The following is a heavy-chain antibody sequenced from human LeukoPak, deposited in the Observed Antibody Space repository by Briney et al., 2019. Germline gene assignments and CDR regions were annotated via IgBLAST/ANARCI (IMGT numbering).Heavy chain of an antibody. CDR1: GGTLSSYA. CDR2: IIPIFGTA. Sequence: SVKVSCKASGGTLSSYAISWVRQAPGQGLEWMGGIIPIFGTANYAQKFQGRVTITTDESTSTAYMELSSLRSEDTAVYYCARVVLRHLEWLPTSRHWFDPWGQGTLVTVSS. CDR3: ARVVLRHLEWLPTSRHWFDP. V-gene: IGHV1-69*05. J-gene: IGHJ5*02. D-gene: IGHD3-3*01.